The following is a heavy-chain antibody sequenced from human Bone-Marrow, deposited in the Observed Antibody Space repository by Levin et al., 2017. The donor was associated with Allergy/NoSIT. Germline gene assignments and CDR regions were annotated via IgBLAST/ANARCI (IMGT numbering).Heavy chain of an antibody. D-gene: IGHD2/OR15-2a*01. CDR1: GFTFSRHG. Sequence: GGSLRLSCAGSGFTFSRHGMHWIRQAPGKGLQWVAVISDGGTATYYEDSVKGRFTISRDNSRNTVSLQMNSLRGEDTAVYYCAREGSTNKYCFDYWGRGTLVTVSS. J-gene: IGHJ4*02. CDR3: AREGSTNKYCFDY. V-gene: IGHV3-30*03. CDR2: ISDGGTAT.